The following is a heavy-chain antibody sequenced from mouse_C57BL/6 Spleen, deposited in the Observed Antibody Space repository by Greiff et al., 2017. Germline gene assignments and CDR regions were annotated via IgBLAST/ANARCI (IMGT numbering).Heavy chain of an antibody. J-gene: IGHJ2*01. CDR1: GFNIKDYY. D-gene: IGHD2-4*01. CDR2: IDPEDGDT. V-gene: IGHV14-1*01. CDR3: TTGYYDSHFDY. Sequence: VHVKQSGAELVRPGASVKLSCTASGFNIKDYYMHWVKQRPEQGLEWIGRIDPEDGDTEYAPKFQGKATMTADTSSNTAYLQLSSLTSEDTAVYYCTTGYYDSHFDYWGQGTTLTVSS.